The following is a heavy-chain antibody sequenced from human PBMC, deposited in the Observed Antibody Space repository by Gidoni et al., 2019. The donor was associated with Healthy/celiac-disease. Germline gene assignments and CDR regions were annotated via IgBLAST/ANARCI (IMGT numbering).Heavy chain of an antibody. CDR3: ARAPYCSSTSCYSVDY. V-gene: IGHV1-2*02. Sequence: QVQLVQSGAEVKKPGASVKVSCKASGYTFTGYYMHWVRQAPGQGLEWMGWIKPNSGGTNYAQKFQGRVTMTRDTSISTAYMELSRLRSDDTAVYYCARAPYCSSTSCYSVDYWGQGTLVTVSS. J-gene: IGHJ4*02. CDR1: GYTFTGYY. CDR2: IKPNSGGT. D-gene: IGHD2-2*02.